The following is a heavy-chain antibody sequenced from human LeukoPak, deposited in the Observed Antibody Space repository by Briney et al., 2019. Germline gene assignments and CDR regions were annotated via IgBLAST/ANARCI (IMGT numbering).Heavy chain of an antibody. CDR1: GSTFSTYA. CDR2: ISGSGGST. CDR3: ATAPQGYYDSGAYYY. Sequence: GGSLRLSCAASGSTFSTYAMSWVRQAPGKGLEWVSAISGSGGSTYYADSVKGRFTISRDNSKNTLYLQMNSLRAADTAVYYCATAPQGYYDSGAYYYWGQGTLVTVSS. V-gene: IGHV3-23*01. J-gene: IGHJ4*02. D-gene: IGHD3-22*01.